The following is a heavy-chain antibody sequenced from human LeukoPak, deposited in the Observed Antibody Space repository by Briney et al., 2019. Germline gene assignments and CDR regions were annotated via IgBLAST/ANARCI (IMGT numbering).Heavy chain of an antibody. D-gene: IGHD3-22*01. J-gene: IGHJ6*02. CDR1: GFTLSSYW. Sequence: PGGSLRLSCVASGFTLSSYWMHWVRQGPGKGLVWVSRINSDGSSTSYADSVRDRFTISRDNAKNTLYLQMNSLRADDTAVYYCARDFEYYDSSGTRLKNYGMDVWGQGTTVTVSS. CDR3: ARDFEYYDSSGTRLKNYGMDV. V-gene: IGHV3-74*01. CDR2: INSDGSST.